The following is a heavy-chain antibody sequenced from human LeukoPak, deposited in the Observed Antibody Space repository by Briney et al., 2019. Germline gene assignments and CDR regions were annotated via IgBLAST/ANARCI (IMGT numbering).Heavy chain of an antibody. CDR2: ISSSSSYI. J-gene: IGHJ4*02. CDR3: ARDPTSPYDSSGYLDFDY. D-gene: IGHD3-22*01. Sequence: GGSLRLSCAASGFTYSSYSMNWVRQAPGKGLEWVSSISSSSSYIYYADSVRGRFTISRDDAKNSLYLQMNSLRAEDTAVYYCARDPTSPYDSSGYLDFDYWGRGTLVAVSS. V-gene: IGHV3-21*01. CDR1: GFTYSSYS.